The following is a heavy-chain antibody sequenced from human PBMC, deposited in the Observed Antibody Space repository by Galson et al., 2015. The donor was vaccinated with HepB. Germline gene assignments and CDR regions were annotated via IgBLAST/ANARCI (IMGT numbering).Heavy chain of an antibody. J-gene: IGHJ3*02. CDR3: ARRWLQGAHDALDI. CDR1: GYTFTSYT. Sequence: SVKVSCKASGYTFTSYTISWVRQAPGQGLEWMGWISAYNGNTNCAQKLQGRVTMTTDTSTSTAYMELRSLRSDDTAVYYCARRWLQGAHDALDIWGQGTMVTVSS. D-gene: IGHD5-24*01. CDR2: ISAYNGNT. V-gene: IGHV1-18*01.